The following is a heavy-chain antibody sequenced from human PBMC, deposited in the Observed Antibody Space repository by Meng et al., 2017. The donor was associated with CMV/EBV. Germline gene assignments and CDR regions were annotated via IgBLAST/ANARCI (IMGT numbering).Heavy chain of an antibody. D-gene: IGHD2-2*01. CDR3: ARGDAGPYCSSTSCYRYYGMDV. V-gene: IGHV4-4*02. Sequence: SETLSLTCAVSGGSISSSNWWSWVRQPPGKGLEWIGEIYHSGSTNYNPSLKSRVTISVDKSKNQFSLKLSSVTAADTAVYYCARGDAGPYCSSTSCYRYYGMDVWGQGTTVTVFS. CDR2: IYHSGST. CDR1: GGSISSSNW. J-gene: IGHJ6*02.